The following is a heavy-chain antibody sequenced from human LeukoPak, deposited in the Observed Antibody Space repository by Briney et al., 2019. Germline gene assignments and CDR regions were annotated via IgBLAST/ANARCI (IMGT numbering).Heavy chain of an antibody. V-gene: IGHV1-8*02. CDR2: MTPGSGNT. J-gene: IGHJ4*02. CDR1: GYTFTNYG. D-gene: IGHD5-24*01. CDR3: ARRRAGDLTSDH. Sequence: ASVKVSCKTSGYTFTNYGISWVRRATGQGLEWMGWMTPGSGNTTYAQKFQGRVTMTRDTSISTAYMELSSLRSEDTAVYYCARRRAGDLTSDHWGQGTLVTVSS.